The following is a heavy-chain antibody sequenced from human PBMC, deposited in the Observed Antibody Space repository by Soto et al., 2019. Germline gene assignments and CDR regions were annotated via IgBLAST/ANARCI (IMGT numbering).Heavy chain of an antibody. Sequence: QVKLVESGGGVVQPGRSLRLSCVASGFTFSRYAMDWVRQAPGKGLKWVAIISYDGRNEYYADSVKGRFTISRDNSKNTLYLQMNSLRTEDTAVYYCEKGRGGWRNYGMDVWGQGTTVTVSS. J-gene: IGHJ6*02. CDR3: EKGRGGWRNYGMDV. D-gene: IGHD6-19*01. CDR1: GFTFSRYA. V-gene: IGHV3-30*18. CDR2: ISYDGRNE.